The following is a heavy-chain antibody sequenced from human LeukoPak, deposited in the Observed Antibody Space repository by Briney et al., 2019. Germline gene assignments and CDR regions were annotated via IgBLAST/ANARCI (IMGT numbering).Heavy chain of an antibody. CDR1: GFTFSSYA. CDR3: AKDHELYDFWSGYSSGFDY. D-gene: IGHD3-3*01. V-gene: IGHV3-23*01. Sequence: PGGSLMLSCAASGFTFSSYAMSWVRQAPGKGLEWVSGLSGRGDTTHYADSVKGRFTISRDNSKNTLYLQMSSLRAEDTAVYYCAKDHELYDFWSGYSSGFDYWGQGTLVTVSS. J-gene: IGHJ4*02. CDR2: LSGRGDTT.